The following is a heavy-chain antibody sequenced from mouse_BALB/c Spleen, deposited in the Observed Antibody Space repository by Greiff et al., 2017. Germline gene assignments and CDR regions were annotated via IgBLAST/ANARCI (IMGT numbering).Heavy chain of an antibody. CDR3: ARYGKDFYAMDY. CDR2: ILPGSGST. D-gene: IGHD2-1*01. V-gene: IGHV1-9*01. J-gene: IGHJ4*01. CDR1: GYTFSSYW. Sequence: QVHVKQSGAELMKPGASVKISCKATGYTFSSYWIEWVKQRPGHGLEWIGEILPGSGSTNYNEKFKGKATFTADTSSNTAYMQLSSLTSEDSAVYYCARYGKDFYAMDYWGQGTSVTVSS.